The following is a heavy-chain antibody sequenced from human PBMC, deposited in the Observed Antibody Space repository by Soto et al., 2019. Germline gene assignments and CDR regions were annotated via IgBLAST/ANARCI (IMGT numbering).Heavy chain of an antibody. J-gene: IGHJ6*02. CDR2: IIPIFGTA. Sequence: SVKVSCKASGGTFSSYAISWVRQAPGQGLEWMGGIIPIFGTANYAQKFQGRVTITADESTSTAYMELSSLRSEDTAVYYCARVRVLRFLEWLASTTSYYYGMDVWGQGTTVTVSS. V-gene: IGHV1-69*13. CDR3: ARVRVLRFLEWLASTTSYYYGMDV. CDR1: GGTFSSYA. D-gene: IGHD3-3*01.